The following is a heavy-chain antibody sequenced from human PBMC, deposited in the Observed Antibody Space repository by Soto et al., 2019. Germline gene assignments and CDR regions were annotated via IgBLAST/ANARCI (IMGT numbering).Heavy chain of an antibody. V-gene: IGHV3-23*01. CDR1: GFTFSSYA. D-gene: IGHD6-13*01. J-gene: IGHJ4*02. CDR3: AKDRLNSSSWYYFDY. Sequence: EVQLLESGGGLVQPGGSLRLSCAASGFTFSSYAMSWVRQAPGKGLEWVSAISGSGGSTYYADSVKGRFTIARDNSKNPLYLQMNSLRAEDTAVYYCAKDRLNSSSWYYFDYWGQGTLVTVSS. CDR2: ISGSGGST.